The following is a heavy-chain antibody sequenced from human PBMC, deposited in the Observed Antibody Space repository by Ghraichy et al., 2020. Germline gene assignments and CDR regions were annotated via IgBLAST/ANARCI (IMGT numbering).Heavy chain of an antibody. CDR3: ARTAGIAARQLDY. CDR2: INHSGST. V-gene: IGHV4-34*01. CDR1: GGSFSGYY. Sequence: SETLSLTCAVYGGSFSGYYWSWIRQPPGKGLEWIGEINHSGSTNYNPSLKSRVTISVDTSKNQFSLKLSSVTAADTAVYYCARTAGIAARQLDYWGQGTLVTVSS. D-gene: IGHD6-6*01. J-gene: IGHJ4*02.